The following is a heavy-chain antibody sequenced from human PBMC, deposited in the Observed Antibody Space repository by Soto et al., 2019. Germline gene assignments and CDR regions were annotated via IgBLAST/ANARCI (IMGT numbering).Heavy chain of an antibody. V-gene: IGHV1-69*12. D-gene: IGHD3-22*01. CDR1: GGTFSSYA. CDR3: AREWVYDSSKKLDY. J-gene: IGHJ4*02. Sequence: QVQLVQSGAEVKKPGSSVKVSCKASGGTFSSYAISWVRQAPGQGLEWMGGIIPIFGTANYAQKFQGRVMITADDSTSTAYMELSSLRSEDTAVYYCAREWVYDSSKKLDYWGQGTLVTVSS. CDR2: IIPIFGTA.